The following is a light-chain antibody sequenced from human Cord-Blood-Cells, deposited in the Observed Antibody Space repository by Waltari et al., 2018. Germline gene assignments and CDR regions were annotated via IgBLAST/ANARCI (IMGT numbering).Light chain of an antibody. CDR2: EVS. J-gene: IGLJ3*02. Sequence: QSALTQPPSASGSPGQSVTISCTGTSSDVGGYHYVSWYQPHPGKAPKRMIYEVSKRPSGVPERFSGSKSGNTASLTVSGLQAEDEADYYCSSYAGSNKRVFGGGTKLTVL. CDR3: SSYAGSNKRV. CDR1: SSDVGGYHY. V-gene: IGLV2-8*01.